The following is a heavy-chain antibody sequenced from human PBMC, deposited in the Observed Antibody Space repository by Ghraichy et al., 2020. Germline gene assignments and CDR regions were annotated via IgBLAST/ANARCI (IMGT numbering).Heavy chain of an antibody. V-gene: IGHV3-48*02. CDR2: ISSSSSSI. Sequence: RGSLRLSCEASGFTFSTYTMTWVRQAPGKGLEWVAHISSSSSSIHYADSVKGRFTISRDNAKNSLHLQMNSLRDEDAAVYYCARKDFDTSGTYYIPFFDYWGQGTLVTVSS. CDR1: GFTFSTYT. J-gene: IGHJ4*02. D-gene: IGHD3-10*01. CDR3: ARKDFDTSGTYYIPFFDY.